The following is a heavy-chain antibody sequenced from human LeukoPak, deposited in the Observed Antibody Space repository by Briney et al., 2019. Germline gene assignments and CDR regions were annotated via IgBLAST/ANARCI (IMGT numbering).Heavy chain of an antibody. J-gene: IGHJ4*02. D-gene: IGHD4-17*01. CDR2: INPNSGGT. CDR1: GYTLTGYY. CDR3: ARVLDYGDFHVDY. Sequence: ASVKVSCKASGYTLTGYYMHWVRQAPGQGLEWMGWINPNSGGTNYAQKFQGRVTMTRDTSISTAYMELSRLRSDDTAVYYCARVLDYGDFHVDYWGQGTLVTVSS. V-gene: IGHV1-2*02.